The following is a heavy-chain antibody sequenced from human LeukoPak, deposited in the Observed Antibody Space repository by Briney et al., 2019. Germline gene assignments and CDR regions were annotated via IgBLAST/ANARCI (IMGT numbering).Heavy chain of an antibody. CDR3: ARIRKYCSGGTCYSHAFDI. CDR1: GGSISSSNYY. J-gene: IGHJ3*02. D-gene: IGHD2-15*01. V-gene: IGHV4-39*01. CDR2: IYYSGST. Sequence: PSETLSLTCTVSGGSISSSNYYWGWIRQPPGKGLEWIGTIYYSGSTYYNPSLKSRVTVSVDTSKNQFSLKLSSVTAADTAVYYCARIRKYCSGGTCYSHAFDIWGQGTMVTVPS.